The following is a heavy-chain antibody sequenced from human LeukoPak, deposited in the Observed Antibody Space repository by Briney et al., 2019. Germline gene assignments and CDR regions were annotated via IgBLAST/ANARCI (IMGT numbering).Heavy chain of an antibody. D-gene: IGHD6-13*01. J-gene: IGHJ3*02. V-gene: IGHV3-64*01. Sequence: GGSLRLSCAASGFTFSSYAMHWVRQAPGKGLEYVSAISSNGGSTYYANSVKGRFTISGDNSKNTLYLQMGSLRAEDMAVYYCAREYSSSWHAMAFDIWGQGTMVTVSS. CDR1: GFTFSSYA. CDR2: ISSNGGST. CDR3: AREYSSSWHAMAFDI.